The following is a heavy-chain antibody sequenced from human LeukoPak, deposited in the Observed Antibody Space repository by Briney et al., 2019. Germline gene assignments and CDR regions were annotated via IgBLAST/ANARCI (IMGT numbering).Heavy chain of an antibody. CDR3: ATGVFCATTTCPGYQHFYYFMDL. J-gene: IGHJ6*03. CDR2: FDRKNGDT. Sequence: ASVTVSCKVSGFTLADLSMHWVRQAPGKGLEWVGGFDRKNGDTIYAQRFRGGVTLTEDTSTGTAYMDLSSLSADDTAVYYCATGVFCATTTCPGYQHFYYFMDLWGKGTTVTVSS. V-gene: IGHV1-24*01. D-gene: IGHD2-2*01. CDR1: GFTLADLS.